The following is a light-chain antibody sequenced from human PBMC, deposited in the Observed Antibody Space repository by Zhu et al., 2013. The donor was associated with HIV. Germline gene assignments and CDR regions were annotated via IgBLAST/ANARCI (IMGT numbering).Light chain of an antibody. CDR3: QHIYNTPLT. J-gene: IGKJ4*01. CDR2: AAS. Sequence: DIQMTQSPSSLSASVGDRVTITCRASQSISSYLNWYQQKPGKAPKLLIYAASSLQSGVPLRFSGSGSGTDFTLTISSLQPEDFATYYCQHIYNTPLTFGGGTKVEIE. CDR1: QSISSY. V-gene: IGKV1-39*01.